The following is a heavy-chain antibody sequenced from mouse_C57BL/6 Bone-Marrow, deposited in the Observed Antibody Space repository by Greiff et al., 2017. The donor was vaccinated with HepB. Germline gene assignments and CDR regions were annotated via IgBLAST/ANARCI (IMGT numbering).Heavy chain of an antibody. CDR3: ARRGGDGPDY. D-gene: IGHD1-1*02. CDR1: GFTFSSYG. V-gene: IGHV5-6*01. J-gene: IGHJ2*01. CDR2: ISSGGSYT. Sequence: EVQLLESGGDLVKPGGSLKLSCAASGFTFSSYGMSWVRQTPDKRLEWVATISSGGSYTYYPDSVKGRFTISRDNAKNTLYLQMSSLKSEDTALYCWARRGGDGPDYWGQGTTLTVSS.